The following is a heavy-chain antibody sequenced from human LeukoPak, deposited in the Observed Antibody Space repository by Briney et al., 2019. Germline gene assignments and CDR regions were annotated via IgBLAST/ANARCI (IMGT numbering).Heavy chain of an antibody. CDR2: ISGSGGST. CDR1: GFTFSSYW. V-gene: IGHV3-23*01. CDR3: AKDPRHDSSGYYSDY. Sequence: PGGSLRLSCAASGFTFSSYWMHWVRQAPGKGLEWVSAISGSGGSTYYADSVKGRFTISRDNSKNTLYLQMNSLRAEDTAVYYCAKDPRHDSSGYYSDYWGQGTLVTVSS. D-gene: IGHD3-22*01. J-gene: IGHJ4*02.